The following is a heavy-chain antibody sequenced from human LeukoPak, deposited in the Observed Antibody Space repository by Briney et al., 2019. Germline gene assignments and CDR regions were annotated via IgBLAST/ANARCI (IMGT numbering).Heavy chain of an antibody. D-gene: IGHD2-2*01. CDR2: INPSGGST. J-gene: IGHJ4*02. Sequence: GASVKVSCKASGYTFTSYYMHWVRQAPGQGLEWMGIINPSGGSTSYAQKFQGRVTMTRDTSASTVYMELSSLRSEDTAVYYCARAGGLVPAAHFDYWAREPWSPSPQ. CDR3: ARAGGLVPAAHFDY. V-gene: IGHV1-46*01. CDR1: GYTFTSYY.